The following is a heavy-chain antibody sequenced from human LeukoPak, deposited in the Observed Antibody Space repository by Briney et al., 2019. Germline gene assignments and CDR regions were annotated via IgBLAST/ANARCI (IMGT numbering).Heavy chain of an antibody. J-gene: IGHJ5*02. D-gene: IGHD6-19*01. CDR3: ARHGGWLTGART. CDR2: INYSGST. Sequence: SSETVSLICTVWSGPKCFFYWLCLPPSPGGGGGWIGYINYSGSTNYNPSLKSRVTISVDTSKNQFSLKLTSVTAADTAVYYCARHGGWLTGARTWGQGTLVTVSS. V-gene: IGHV4-59*08. CDR1: SGPKCFFY.